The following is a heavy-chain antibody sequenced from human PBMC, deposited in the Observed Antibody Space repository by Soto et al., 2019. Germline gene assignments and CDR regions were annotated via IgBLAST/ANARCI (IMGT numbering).Heavy chain of an antibody. V-gene: IGHV1-18*01. Sequence: QVQLVQSGAEVKMPGASVKVSCKASGYTFNTYGISWVRQAPGQGLEWMGWISPYNGDTNSAPKLQDRVTMTTDTSTSTAYMELRRLRSDATAVYYCTRDDRQADYGAKWYFDLWGRGTLVTVSS. CDR2: ISPYNGDT. D-gene: IGHD4-17*01. J-gene: IGHJ2*01. CDR1: GYTFNTYG. CDR3: TRDDRQADYGAKWYFDL.